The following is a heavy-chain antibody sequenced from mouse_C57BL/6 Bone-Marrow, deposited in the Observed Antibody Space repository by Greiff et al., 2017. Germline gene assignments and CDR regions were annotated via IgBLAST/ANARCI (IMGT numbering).Heavy chain of an antibody. CDR3: AREGYYRFAY. J-gene: IGHJ3*01. D-gene: IGHD2-3*01. Sequence: QVQLQQSGAELARPGASVKLSCKASGYTFTSYGISWVKQSTGQGLEWIGEIYPRSGNTYYNEKFKGKATLTADKSSSTAYMELRSLTSEDSAVYFCAREGYYRFAYWGQGTLVTVSA. V-gene: IGHV1-81*01. CDR1: GYTFTSYG. CDR2: IYPRSGNT.